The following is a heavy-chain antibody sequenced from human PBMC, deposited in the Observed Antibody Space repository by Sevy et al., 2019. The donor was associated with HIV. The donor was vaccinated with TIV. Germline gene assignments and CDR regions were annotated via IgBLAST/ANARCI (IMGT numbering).Heavy chain of an antibody. J-gene: IGHJ6*03. D-gene: IGHD6-13*01. Sequence: GGSLRLSCAASGFAFSSYAMSWVRQAPGKGLEWVSGISGSSGSTYYADSVKGRFTISRDNSKNTLYLQMNSLRAEDTVVHYCAKGHGSSWYDASYYYMDVWGKGTTVTVSS. CDR2: ISGSSGST. CDR1: GFAFSSYA. V-gene: IGHV3-23*01. CDR3: AKGHGSSWYDASYYYMDV.